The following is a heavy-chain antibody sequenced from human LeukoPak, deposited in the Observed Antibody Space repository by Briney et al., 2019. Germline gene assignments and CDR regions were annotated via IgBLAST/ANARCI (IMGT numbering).Heavy chain of an antibody. CDR2: ISSSGSTI. V-gene: IGHV3-11*01. D-gene: IGHD4-23*01. CDR1: GFTFSDYY. J-gene: IGHJ4*02. CDR3: ARDKDYGGNSGFDY. Sequence: GGSLRLSCAASGFTFSDYYMNWVRQGPGKGLELVSYISSSGSTIYYADSVKGRFTISRDNAKNSPYLQMNSLRAEDTAVYYCARDKDYGGNSGFDYWGQGTLVTVSS.